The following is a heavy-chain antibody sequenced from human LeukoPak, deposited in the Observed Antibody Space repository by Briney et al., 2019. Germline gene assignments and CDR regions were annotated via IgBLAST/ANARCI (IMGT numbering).Heavy chain of an antibody. V-gene: IGHV1-69*01. Sequence: VASLKVPCKASGGTLSSYAISWVRQAPGQGLEWMGGIIPIFGTANYAQKFQGRVTITADESTSTAYMELSSLRSEDTAVYYCARGYSSSWYGDYFDYWGQGTLVTVSS. J-gene: IGHJ4*02. CDR1: GGTLSSYA. D-gene: IGHD6-13*01. CDR3: ARGYSSSWYGDYFDY. CDR2: IIPIFGTA.